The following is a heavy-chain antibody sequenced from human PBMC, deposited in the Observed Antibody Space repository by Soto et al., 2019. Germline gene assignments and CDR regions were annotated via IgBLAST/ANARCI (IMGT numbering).Heavy chain of an antibody. V-gene: IGHV4-30-2*01. CDR1: GGSISSGGYS. CDR3: ARDIVLVPAASSPRPGRRLFGF. Sequence: PSETLSLTCAVSGGSISSGGYSWSWIRQPPGKGLEWIGYIYHSGSTYYNPSLKSRVTISVDRSKNQFSLKRSSVTAAETAVYYCARDIVLVPAASSPRPGRRLFGFWGQGTLVPVAS. CDR2: IYHSGST. D-gene: IGHD2-2*01. J-gene: IGHJ4*02.